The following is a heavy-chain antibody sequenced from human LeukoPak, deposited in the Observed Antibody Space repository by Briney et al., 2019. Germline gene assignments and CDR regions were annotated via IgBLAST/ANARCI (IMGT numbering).Heavy chain of an antibody. Sequence: GGSLRLSCAASGFTFSSYAMSWVRQAPGKGLEWVSAISGSGGSTYYADSVKGRFTISRDNSKNTLYLQMNSLRADDTAIYYCAKGPALPVVVTEWGQGTLVTVSS. D-gene: IGHD2-21*02. CDR3: AKGPALPVVVTE. CDR1: GFTFSSYA. CDR2: ISGSGGST. V-gene: IGHV3-23*01. J-gene: IGHJ4*02.